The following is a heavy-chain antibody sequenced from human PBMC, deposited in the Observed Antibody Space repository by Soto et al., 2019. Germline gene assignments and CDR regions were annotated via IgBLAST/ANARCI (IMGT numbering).Heavy chain of an antibody. CDR1: GFTFSSYG. CDR2: IWYDGSNK. CDR3: ARDRVLGSSSANYYYYYGMDV. V-gene: IGHV3-33*01. Sequence: GGSLRLSCAASGFTFSSYGMHWVRQAPGKGLEWVAVIWYDGSNKYYADSVKGRFTISRDNSKNTLYLQMNSLRAEDTAVYYCARDRVLGSSSANYYYYYGMDVWGQGTTVTVSS. J-gene: IGHJ6*02. D-gene: IGHD6-13*01.